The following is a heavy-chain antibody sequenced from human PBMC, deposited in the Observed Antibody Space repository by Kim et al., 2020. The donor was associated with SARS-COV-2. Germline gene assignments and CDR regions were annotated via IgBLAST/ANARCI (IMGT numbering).Heavy chain of an antibody. CDR1: GGSFSGYY. J-gene: IGHJ5*02. Sequence: SETLSLTCAVYGGSFSGYYWSWIRQPPGKGLEWIGEINHSGSTNYNPSLKSRVTISVDTSKNQFSLKLSSVTAADTAVYYCARRGGGYNWDNWFYPWDQG. D-gene: IGHD5-12*01. V-gene: IGHV4-34*01. CDR3: ARRGGGYNWDNWFYP. CDR2: INHSGST.